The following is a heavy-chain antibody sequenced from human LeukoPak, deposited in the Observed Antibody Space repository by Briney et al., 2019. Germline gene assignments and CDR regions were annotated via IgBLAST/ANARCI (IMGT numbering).Heavy chain of an antibody. Sequence: GGSLRLSCAASGFTFSSYSMNWVRQAPGKGLEWVSSISGSSSYIYYADSVKGRFTISRDNAKNSLYLQMNSLRAEDTAVYYCAGDYGIDFGGSAEFDPWGQGTLVTVSS. CDR3: AGDYGIDFGGSAEFDP. V-gene: IGHV3-21*01. CDR1: GFTFSSYS. CDR2: ISGSSSYI. J-gene: IGHJ5*02. D-gene: IGHD3-16*01.